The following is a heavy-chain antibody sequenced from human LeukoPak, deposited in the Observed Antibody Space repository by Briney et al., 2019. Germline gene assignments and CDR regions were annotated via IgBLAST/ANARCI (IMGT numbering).Heavy chain of an antibody. V-gene: IGHV3-49*04. CDR3: TRDDVGTAMYFDY. Sequence: SGGSLRLSCTASGFIFGDYAMSWVRQAPGKGLEWVGFIRSKAYGGTTEYAASVKGRFTISRDDSKSIAYLQMNSLKTEDTAVYYCTRDDVGTAMYFDYWGQGTLVTVSS. D-gene: IGHD5-18*01. CDR2: IRSKAYGGTT. J-gene: IGHJ4*02. CDR1: GFIFGDYA.